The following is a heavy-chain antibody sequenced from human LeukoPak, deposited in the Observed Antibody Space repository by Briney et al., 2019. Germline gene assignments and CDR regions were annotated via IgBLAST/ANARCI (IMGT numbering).Heavy chain of an antibody. CDR1: GFTFSSYA. V-gene: IGHV3-23*01. Sequence: GGSLRLSCAASGFTFSSYAMSWVRQAPGKGLEWVSAISGSGGSTYYADSVKGRFTISRDNAKNSLYLQMNSLRAEDTAVYYCARDPMLNGPQSPDYWGQGTLVTVSS. CDR3: ARDPMLNGPQSPDY. D-gene: IGHD1-1*01. CDR2: ISGSGGST. J-gene: IGHJ4*02.